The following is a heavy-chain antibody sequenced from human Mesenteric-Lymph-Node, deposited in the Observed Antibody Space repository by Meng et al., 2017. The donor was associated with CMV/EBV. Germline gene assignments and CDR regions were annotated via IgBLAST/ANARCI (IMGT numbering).Heavy chain of an antibody. D-gene: IGHD4-17*01. CDR1: GYSFTSYW. Sequence: GESLKISCKGSGYSFTSYWIGWVRQMPGKGLEWMGIIYPGDSDTRYSPSFQGQVTISADKSISTAYLQWGSLKASDTAMYYCARFTTVTKYYFDYWGQGTLVTVSS. V-gene: IGHV5-51*01. J-gene: IGHJ4*02. CDR2: IYPGDSDT. CDR3: ARFTTVTKYYFDY.